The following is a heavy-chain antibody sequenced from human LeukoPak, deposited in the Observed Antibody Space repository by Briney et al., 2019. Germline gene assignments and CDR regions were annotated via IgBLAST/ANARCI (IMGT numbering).Heavy chain of an antibody. V-gene: IGHV3-33*01. CDR2: IWYDGSNK. Sequence: GGSLRLSCAASGFTFSNYGMHWVRQAPGKGLESVAIIWYDGSNKYYADSVKGGFTISRDNSKNTLYLQINSLRAEDTAVYYCTRDLTIRYFDWSPDYSGQGTLVTVSS. J-gene: IGHJ4*02. CDR1: GFTFSNYG. CDR3: TRDLTIRYFDWSPDY. D-gene: IGHD3-9*01.